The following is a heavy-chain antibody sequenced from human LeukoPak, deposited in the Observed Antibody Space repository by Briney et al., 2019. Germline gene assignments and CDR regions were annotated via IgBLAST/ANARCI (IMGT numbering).Heavy chain of an antibody. J-gene: IGHJ4*02. CDR3: ARDRYYGSGSYYNVFDY. V-gene: IGHV1-2*06. CDR1: GYTFTGYY. CDR2: INPNSGGT. Sequence: ASVKVSCKASGYTFTGYYMHWLRQAPGQGLEWMGRINPNSGGTNYAQKFQGRVTMTRDTSISTAYMELSRLRSDDTAVYYCARDRYYGSGSYYNVFDYWGQGTLVTVSS. D-gene: IGHD3-10*01.